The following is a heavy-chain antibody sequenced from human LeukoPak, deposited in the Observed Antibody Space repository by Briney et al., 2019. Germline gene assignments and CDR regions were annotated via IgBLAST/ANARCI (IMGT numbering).Heavy chain of an antibody. J-gene: IGHJ4*02. V-gene: IGHV3-30*02. CDR2: VRYDGSNK. Sequence: GGSLRLSCAASGFTFSNAWMSWVRQAPGKGLEWVAFVRYDGSNKYYADSVKGRFTISRDNSKNTLYLQMNSLRAEDTALYYCAKDGPHYDILTGSFDYWGQGTLVTVSS. D-gene: IGHD3-9*01. CDR3: AKDGPHYDILTGSFDY. CDR1: GFTFSNAW.